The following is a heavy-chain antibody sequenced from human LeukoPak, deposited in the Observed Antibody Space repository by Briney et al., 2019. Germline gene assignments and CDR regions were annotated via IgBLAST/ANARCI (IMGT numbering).Heavy chain of an antibody. CDR3: ARDRGIVGATYPLQQGIDY. V-gene: IGHV4-39*07. J-gene: IGHJ4*02. Sequence: PSETLSLTCTVSGGSISSNNYYWGWIRQPPGKGLEWIGSIYYSGSTYYNPSLKSRVTISVDTSKNQFSLKLSSVTAADTAVYYCARDRGIVGATYPLQQGIDYWGQGTLVTVSS. CDR2: IYYSGST. D-gene: IGHD1-26*01. CDR1: GGSISSNNYY.